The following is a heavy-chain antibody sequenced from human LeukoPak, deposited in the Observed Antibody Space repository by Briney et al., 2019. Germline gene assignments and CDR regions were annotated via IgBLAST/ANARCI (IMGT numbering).Heavy chain of an antibody. J-gene: IGHJ6*02. CDR1: GYTFTNYY. CDR2: SNPSGDST. D-gene: IGHD5-18*01. Sequence: ASVKVSCKASGYTFTNYYIHWVRQAPGHGLEWLGISNPSGDSTNYAQKFQGRVTMTRDTSTSTVYMDLSSLRSEDTAVYYCAREIYADTAMVLGSYYYGMDVWGQGTTVTVSS. V-gene: IGHV1-46*01. CDR3: AREIYADTAMVLGSYYYGMDV.